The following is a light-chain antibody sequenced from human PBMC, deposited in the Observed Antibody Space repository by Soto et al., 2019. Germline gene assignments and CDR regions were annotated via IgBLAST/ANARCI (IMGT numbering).Light chain of an antibody. Sequence: DIQMTQSPSSLSASVGDRVTITCRASQSISTYLNWYQQKVGKAPKLLIYAASSLQRGVPSRFNVNRSGKDFTLTNSSLQPEDLANYYCEQSYSTPRNFGQGTKLEIK. CDR2: AAS. J-gene: IGKJ2*01. CDR3: EQSYSTPRN. CDR1: QSISTY. V-gene: IGKV1-39*01.